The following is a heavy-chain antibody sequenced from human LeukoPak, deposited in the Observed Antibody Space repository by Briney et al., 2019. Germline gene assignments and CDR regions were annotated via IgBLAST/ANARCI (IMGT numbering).Heavy chain of an antibody. Sequence: GGSLRLSCAGSGFTFSNYWMSWVGQAPGKGLEGVANIKKDGSEKYYVGSVKGRFTISRDNADNSLYLQMNSLRPEDTPVYYCARLRTFDYWGQGTLVTVSS. CDR2: IKKDGSEK. V-gene: IGHV3-7*03. CDR1: GFTFSNYW. D-gene: IGHD1-14*01. J-gene: IGHJ4*02. CDR3: ARLRTFDY.